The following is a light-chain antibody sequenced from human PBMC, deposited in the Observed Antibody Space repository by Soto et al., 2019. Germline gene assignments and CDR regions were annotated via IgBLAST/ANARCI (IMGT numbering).Light chain of an antibody. J-gene: IGKJ4*01. V-gene: IGKV1-39*01. CDR3: QQSYISPLT. CDR2: AAS. Sequence: DTQMTQSPSSLSASIGDRVTITCRASQSVSRYLNWYQQKPGKAPKLLIYAASSVQSGFPSRFSGSGSGTDFTLTISSLQPEDFAMYYCQQSYISPLTFGGGAKVEIK. CDR1: QSVSRY.